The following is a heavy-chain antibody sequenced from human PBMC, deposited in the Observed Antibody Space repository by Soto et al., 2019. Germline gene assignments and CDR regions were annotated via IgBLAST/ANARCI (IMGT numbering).Heavy chain of an antibody. J-gene: IGHJ6*02. V-gene: IGHV3-33*01. Sequence: QVQLVESGGGVVQPGGSLRLSCAASGFTFNNYGMHWVRQAPGKGLEWVAVIWDDGSGYYYANSVKGRFTISRDNSKNTLYLQMSNLSGEDTAVYFCARRQIEPPTRGAAAARGGMDVWGHGTKVTVSS. D-gene: IGHD6-13*01. CDR1: GFTFNNYG. CDR2: IWDDGSGY. CDR3: ARRQIEPPTRGAAAARGGMDV.